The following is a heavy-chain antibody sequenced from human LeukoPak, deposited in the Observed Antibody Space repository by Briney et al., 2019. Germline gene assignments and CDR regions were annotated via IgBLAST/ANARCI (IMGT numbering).Heavy chain of an antibody. CDR2: INPKSGAT. D-gene: IGHD2-2*01. Sequence: ASVKVSCKASGYTFTDYYLHWVRQAPGQGPEWMGWINPKSGATDSTLKFQGRVTMTRDTSITTAYMELNSLTSDDAAVYYCARAGGYCGSTSCYSGYYYYYMDVWGKGTTVTVSS. CDR1: GYTFTDYY. V-gene: IGHV1-2*02. J-gene: IGHJ6*03. CDR3: ARAGGYCGSTSCYSGYYYYYMDV.